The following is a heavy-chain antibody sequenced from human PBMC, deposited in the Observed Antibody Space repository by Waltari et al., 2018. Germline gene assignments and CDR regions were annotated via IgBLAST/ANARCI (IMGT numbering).Heavy chain of an antibody. V-gene: IGHV3-30*01. J-gene: IGHJ2*01. CDR1: GFTFSSYA. Sequence: QVQLVESGGGVVQPGRSLRLSCAASGFTFSSYAMHWVRQAAGKVLEWVAVNSEDGSNKYYADSVKGRFTSSRDNSKSTLYLQMNSLRAEDTAVYYCARQHDYGDYQGLTQGYFDLWGRGTLVTVSS. D-gene: IGHD4-17*01. CDR2: NSEDGSNK. CDR3: ARQHDYGDYQGLTQGYFDL.